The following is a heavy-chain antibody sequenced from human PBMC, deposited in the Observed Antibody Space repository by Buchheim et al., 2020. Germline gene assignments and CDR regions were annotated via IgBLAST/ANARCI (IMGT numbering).Heavy chain of an antibody. Sequence: EVQLVESGGGLVKPGGSLRLSCAASGFSFTNAWMTWVRQTPGKGLEWVGRIKNKIYGGTADYGAHVKGRFTISRDDSKNTLYLQMNSLKTEDTSVYYCTTGSNFDISTGSEDYWGQGTL. J-gene: IGHJ4*02. CDR3: TTGSNFDISTGSEDY. V-gene: IGHV3-15*01. D-gene: IGHD3-9*01. CDR2: IKNKIYGGTA. CDR1: GFSFTNAW.